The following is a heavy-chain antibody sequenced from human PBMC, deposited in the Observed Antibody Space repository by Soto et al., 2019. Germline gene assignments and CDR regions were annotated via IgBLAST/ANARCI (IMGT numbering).Heavy chain of an antibody. V-gene: IGHV4-34*01. J-gene: IGHJ4*02. CDR2: INHSGST. CDR3: ARSWGKIGSSWIVDY. D-gene: IGHD6-13*01. CDR1: GGSFSGYY. Sequence: QVQLQQWGAGLLKPSETLSLTCAVYGGSFSGYYWSWIRQPPGKVLEWIGEINHSGSTNYNPSLKSRVTVSVGTSKNQFSLKLSSVTAADTAVYYCARSWGKIGSSWIVDYWGQGTLVTVSS.